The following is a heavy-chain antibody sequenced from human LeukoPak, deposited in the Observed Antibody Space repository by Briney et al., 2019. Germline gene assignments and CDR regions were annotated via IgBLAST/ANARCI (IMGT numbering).Heavy chain of an antibody. CDR1: GGSISSYY. V-gene: IGHV4-59*01. CDR3: ARESGNCSGGSCYDY. Sequence: SETLSLTCTVSGGSISSYYWSWIRQPPGKGLEWIGYIYYSGSTNYNPPLKSRVTISVDTSKNQFSLKLSSVTAADTAVYYCARESGNCSGGSCYDYWGQGTLVTVSS. J-gene: IGHJ4*02. CDR2: IYYSGST. D-gene: IGHD2-15*01.